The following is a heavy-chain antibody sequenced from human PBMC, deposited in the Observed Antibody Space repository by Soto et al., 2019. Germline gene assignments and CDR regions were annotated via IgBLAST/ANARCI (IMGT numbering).Heavy chain of an antibody. Sequence: PSETLSLTCTVSGGSINSGGYYWSWIRQHPGKGLEWIGYIYYSGSTYYNPSLKSRVTISVDTSKNQFSLKLSSVTAADTAVYYCARDNSGSYGDDAFDIWGQGTMVTVSS. V-gene: IGHV4-31*03. D-gene: IGHD1-26*01. J-gene: IGHJ3*02. CDR3: ARDNSGSYGDDAFDI. CDR1: GGSINSGGYY. CDR2: IYYSGST.